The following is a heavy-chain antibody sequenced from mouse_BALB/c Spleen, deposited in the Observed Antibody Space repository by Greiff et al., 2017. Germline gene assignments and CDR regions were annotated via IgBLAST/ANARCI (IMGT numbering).Heavy chain of an antibody. Sequence: VQLQQSGAELVKPGASVKLSCTASGFNIKDTYMHWVKQRPEQGLEWIGRIDPANGNTKYDPKFQGKATITADTSSNTAYLQLSSLTSEDTAVYYCASFYDGDWFAYWGQGTLVTVSA. J-gene: IGHJ3*01. V-gene: IGHV14-3*02. CDR2: IDPANGNT. D-gene: IGHD2-3*01. CDR3: ASFYDGDWFAY. CDR1: GFNIKDTY.